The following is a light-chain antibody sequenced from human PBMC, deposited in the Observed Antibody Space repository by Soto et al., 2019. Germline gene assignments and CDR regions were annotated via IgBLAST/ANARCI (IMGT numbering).Light chain of an antibody. V-gene: IGKV3D-20*01. Sequence: IVLTQSPATLSLSPGERATLSCGASQSVSRSYLAWYQHKPGLAPRLLIYDASSRATGIPDRFSGSVSGTDFTLTISSLESEDLVVYYCKQYGSSSWTFGPGTKLEIK. CDR2: DAS. J-gene: IGKJ1*01. CDR1: QSVSRSY. CDR3: KQYGSSSWT.